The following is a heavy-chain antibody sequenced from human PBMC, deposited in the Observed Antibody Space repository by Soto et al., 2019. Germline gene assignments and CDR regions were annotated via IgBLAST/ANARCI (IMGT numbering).Heavy chain of an antibody. Sequence: SVKVSCKASGGTFSSYAISWVLQAPGQGREWMGGIIPIFGTANYAQKFQGRVTITADESTSTAYMELSSLRSEDTAVYYCARPDSSGYKYYYYYGMDVWGQGTTVTVSS. CDR2: IIPIFGTA. CDR3: ARPDSSGYKYYYYYGMDV. J-gene: IGHJ6*02. V-gene: IGHV1-69*13. CDR1: GGTFSSYA. D-gene: IGHD3-22*01.